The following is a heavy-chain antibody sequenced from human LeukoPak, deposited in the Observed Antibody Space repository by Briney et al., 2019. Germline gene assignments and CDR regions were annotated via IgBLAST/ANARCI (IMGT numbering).Heavy chain of an antibody. J-gene: IGHJ3*02. CDR3: ATSIEAAGSVEGAFDI. V-gene: IGHV4-4*07. CDR2: IYNTGST. CDR1: GGSISSHY. Sequence: SETLSLTCTVSGGSISSHYWSWLRQSAVKGLEWIGRIYNTGSTNYNPSLKSRVTMSIDTSKNQFSLKVSSVTAADTAVYYCATSIEAAGSVEGAFDIWGQGTMVTVSS. D-gene: IGHD6-13*01.